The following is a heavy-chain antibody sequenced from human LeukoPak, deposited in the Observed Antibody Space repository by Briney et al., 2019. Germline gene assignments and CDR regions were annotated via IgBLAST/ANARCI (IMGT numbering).Heavy chain of an antibody. Sequence: ASVKVSCKASGYAFTAQYMHWVRQAPGQGREWRGGINPNNGDTKYAQSFLGRVTMTRDTSTTTAYMELSSLRSDDTAVYFCASYPRSIPTPPFDYWGQGTLVTVSS. CDR2: INPNNGDT. CDR1: GYAFTAQY. CDR3: ASYPRSIPTPPFDY. V-gene: IGHV1-2*02. D-gene: IGHD2-21*01. J-gene: IGHJ4*02.